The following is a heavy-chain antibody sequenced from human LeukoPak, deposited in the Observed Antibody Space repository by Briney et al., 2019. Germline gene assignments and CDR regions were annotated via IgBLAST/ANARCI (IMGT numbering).Heavy chain of an antibody. Sequence: SETLSLTRTVSGGSISSGSYYWSWIRQPAGKGLEWIGRIYTSGSTNYNRSLKSRVTISVDTSKNQFSLKLSSVTAADTAVYYCARARKNYYMDVWGKGTTVTVSS. J-gene: IGHJ6*03. CDR3: ARARKNYYMDV. CDR2: IYTSGST. CDR1: GGSISSGSYY. V-gene: IGHV4-61*02.